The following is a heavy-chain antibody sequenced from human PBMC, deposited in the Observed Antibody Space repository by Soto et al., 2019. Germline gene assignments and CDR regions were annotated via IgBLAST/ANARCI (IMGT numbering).Heavy chain of an antibody. CDR3: ARAYCGGDCYRAHYYYGMDV. CDR1: GGTFSSYA. V-gene: IGHV1-69*01. CDR2: IIPIFGTA. D-gene: IGHD2-21*02. J-gene: IGHJ6*02. Sequence: GASVKVSCKASGGTFSSYAISWVRQAPGQGLEWMGGIIPIFGTANYAQKFQGRVTITADESTSTAYMELSSLRSEDTAVYYCARAYCGGDCYRAHYYYGMDVWGQGTTVTV.